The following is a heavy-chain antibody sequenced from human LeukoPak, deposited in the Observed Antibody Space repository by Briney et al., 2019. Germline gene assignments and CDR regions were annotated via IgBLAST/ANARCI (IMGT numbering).Heavy chain of an antibody. CDR2: ISSSSTYI. J-gene: IGHJ6*02. CDR1: GFTFSSYA. V-gene: IGHV3-21*01. CDR3: ATSAVPSNFYYYAMDV. Sequence: GGSLRLSCAASGFTFSSYAMSWVRQAPGKGLEWVSSISSSSTYIYYADSVKGRFTISRDSAKNSLYLQMNSLRAEDTALYYCATSAVPSNFYYYAMDVWGQGTTVTVSS.